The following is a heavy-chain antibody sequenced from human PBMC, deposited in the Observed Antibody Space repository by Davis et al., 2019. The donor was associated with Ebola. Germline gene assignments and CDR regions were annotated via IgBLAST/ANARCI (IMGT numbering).Heavy chain of an antibody. CDR2: ISSSSSYI. J-gene: IGHJ6*02. V-gene: IGHV3-21*01. CDR1: GFTFSSYS. D-gene: IGHD2-2*01. CDR3: ARGPGCSSTSCHYGYYYGMDV. Sequence: GESLKISCAASGFTFSSYSMNWVRQAPGKGLEWVSSISSSSSYIYYADSVKGRFTISRDNAKNSLYLQMNSLRAEDTAVYYCARGPGCSSTSCHYGYYYGMDVWGQGTTVTVSS.